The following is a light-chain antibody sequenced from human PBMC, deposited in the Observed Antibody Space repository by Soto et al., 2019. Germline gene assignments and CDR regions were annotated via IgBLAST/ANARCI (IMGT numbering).Light chain of an antibody. V-gene: IGKV3-11*01. J-gene: IGKJ5*01. CDR3: QQRSSWPIT. CDR1: QSVSRY. CDR2: DAS. Sequence: EIVLTRSPATLSLSPGERATLSCRASQSVSRYLAWYQQKPGQAPRLLIYDASNRATGIPARFSGSGSGTDFTLTISSLEPEDFAVYYCQQRSSWPITFGQGTRLEIK.